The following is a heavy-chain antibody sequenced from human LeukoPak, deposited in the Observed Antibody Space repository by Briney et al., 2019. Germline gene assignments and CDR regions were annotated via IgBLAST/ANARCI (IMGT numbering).Heavy chain of an antibody. CDR2: ISYDGSNK. D-gene: IGHD3-10*01. J-gene: IGHJ4*02. CDR3: ARDQLLWFGEFTKFDY. V-gene: IGHV3-30-3*01. Sequence: GGSLRLSCVASGFTFSSYAMHWVRQAPGKGLEWVAVISYDGSNKYYADSVKGRFTISRDNSKNTLYLQMNSLRAGDTAVYYCARDQLLWFGEFTKFDYWGQGTLVTVSS. CDR1: GFTFSSYA.